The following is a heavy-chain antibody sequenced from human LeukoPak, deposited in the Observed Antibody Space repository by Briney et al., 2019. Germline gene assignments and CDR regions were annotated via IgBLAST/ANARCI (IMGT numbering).Heavy chain of an antibody. CDR1: GYNFTSYW. D-gene: IGHD6-19*01. CDR3: ARHEYSSGWSADY. V-gene: IGHV5-10-1*01. CDR2: IDPSDSYT. J-gene: IGHJ4*02. Sequence: GESLKISCKGSGYNFTSYWISWVRQMPGKGLEWMGRIDPSDSYTNYSPSFQGHVTISADKSISTAYLQWSSLKASDTAMYYCARHEYSSGWSADYWGQGTLVTVSS.